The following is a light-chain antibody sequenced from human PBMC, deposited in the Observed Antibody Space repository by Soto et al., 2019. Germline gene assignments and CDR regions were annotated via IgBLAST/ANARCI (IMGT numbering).Light chain of an antibody. J-gene: IGKJ5*01. Sequence: EIVLTQSPATLSLSPGERATLSCRASQSVSSNLAWYQQKPGQSPRLLIYGASARATDIPARFSGSGSGTEFTLTISSLQSEDFAVYYCQQYNNWREITFGQGTRLEIK. CDR2: GAS. CDR3: QQYNNWREIT. CDR1: QSVSSN. V-gene: IGKV3-15*01.